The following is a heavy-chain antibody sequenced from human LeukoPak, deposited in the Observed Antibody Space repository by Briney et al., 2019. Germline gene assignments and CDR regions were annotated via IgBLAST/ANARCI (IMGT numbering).Heavy chain of an antibody. J-gene: IGHJ3*02. CDR3: ARSPDYYDSSGYHPYDVFDI. V-gene: IGHV1-2*02. Sequence: ASVKVSCKASGYTFTGYYMHWVRQAPGQGLEWMGWINPNSGGTNYAQKLQGRVTMTTDTSTSTAYMELRSLRSDDTAVYYCARSPDYYDSSGYHPYDVFDIWGQGTMVTVSS. CDR1: GYTFTGYY. D-gene: IGHD3-22*01. CDR2: INPNSGGT.